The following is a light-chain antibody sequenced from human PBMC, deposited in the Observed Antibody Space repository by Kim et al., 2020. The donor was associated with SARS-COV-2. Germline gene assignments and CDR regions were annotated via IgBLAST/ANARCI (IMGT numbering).Light chain of an antibody. CDR2: GAS. CDR1: QSVSSD. J-gene: IGKJ2*01. V-gene: IGKV3-15*01. CDR3: QQYNNWPYT. Sequence: SVSPGERATLSCRASQSVSSDLAWYQQKFGQAPRLLIYGASTRATAIPARFSGSGSGTEFTLTISSLQSEDFAVYYCQQYNNWPYTFGQGTKLEIK.